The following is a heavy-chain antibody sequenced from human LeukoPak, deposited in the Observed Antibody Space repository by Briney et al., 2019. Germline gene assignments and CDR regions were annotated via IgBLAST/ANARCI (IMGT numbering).Heavy chain of an antibody. CDR1: GFXFSSYA. CDR2: ISGSGDST. D-gene: IGHD3-22*01. Sequence: GGSLRLSCAASGFXFSSYAISWVRQAPGKGLEWVSAISGSGDSTYYADSEKGRFTISRDNSKNMLYLQMSSLRAEDTAVYYCAKSPYDSSSYSFDYWGQGTLVTVSS. CDR3: AKSPYDSSSYSFDY. J-gene: IGHJ4*02. V-gene: IGHV3-23*01.